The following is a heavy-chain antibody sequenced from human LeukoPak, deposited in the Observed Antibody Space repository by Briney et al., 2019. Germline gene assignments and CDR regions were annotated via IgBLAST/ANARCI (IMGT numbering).Heavy chain of an antibody. CDR2: INPSGGST. J-gene: IGHJ3*02. CDR3: ARNRYYYDSSGSVPFDI. D-gene: IGHD3-22*01. Sequence: ASVKVSCKASGYTFTSYYMHWVRQAPGQGLEWMGIINPSGGSTSYAQKFQGGVTMTRDTSTSTVYMELSSLRSEDTAVYYCARNRYYYDSSGSVPFDIWGQGTMVTVSS. CDR1: GYTFTSYY. V-gene: IGHV1-46*01.